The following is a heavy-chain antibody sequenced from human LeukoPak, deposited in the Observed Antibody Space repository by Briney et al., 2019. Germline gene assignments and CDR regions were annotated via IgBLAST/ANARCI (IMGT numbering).Heavy chain of an antibody. J-gene: IGHJ5*02. D-gene: IGHD3-10*01. CDR2: INTNTGNP. CDR1: GYTFTSYA. Sequence: ASVKVSCKASGYTFTSYAMNWVRQAPGQGLEWMGWINTNTGNPTYAQGFTGRFVFSLDTSVSTAYLQISSLKAEDTAVYYCARSPVLLWFGDLDNWFDPWGQGTLVTVSS. V-gene: IGHV7-4-1*02. CDR3: ARSPVLLWFGDLDNWFDP.